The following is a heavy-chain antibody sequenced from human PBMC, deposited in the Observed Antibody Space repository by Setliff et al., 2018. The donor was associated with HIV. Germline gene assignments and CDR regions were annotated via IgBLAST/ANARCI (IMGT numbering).Heavy chain of an antibody. V-gene: IGHV1-69*13. J-gene: IGHJ4*02. CDR2: VTPIFGTG. D-gene: IGHD1-26*01. CDR3: ARDLYSGSHSPFDY. CDR1: GGTFSNTA. Sequence: GASVKVSCKASGGTFSNTAINWVRQAPGQGLEWMGGVTPIFGTGNYAQKFQGRVTITADESTTIAYMELSSLRSEDTAVYYCARDLYSGSHSPFDYWGQGTLVTVSS.